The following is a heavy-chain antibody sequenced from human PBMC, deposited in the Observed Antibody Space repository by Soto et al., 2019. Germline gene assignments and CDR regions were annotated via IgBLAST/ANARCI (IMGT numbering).Heavy chain of an antibody. CDR2: IDPRDSYR. Sequence: PGESLKISCKGSGYSFTSYWIGWVRQMPGKGLEWMGIIDPRDSYRTYSPSFQGHVTISVDKSITTAYLQWSSLKASDTAIYYCARHRMRNTNQAMDVWGQGTTVTVSS. CDR3: ARHRMRNTNQAMDV. CDR1: GYSFTSYW. D-gene: IGHD1-1*01. V-gene: IGHV5-10-1*01. J-gene: IGHJ6*02.